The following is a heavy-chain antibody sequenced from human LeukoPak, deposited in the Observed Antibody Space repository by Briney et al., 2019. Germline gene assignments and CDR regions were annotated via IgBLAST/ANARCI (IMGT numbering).Heavy chain of an antibody. D-gene: IGHD5-24*01. CDR1: GYSISSGYY. CDR3: ARAVRDGYNDDYYYGMDV. CDR2: IYHSGST. Sequence: SETLSLTCTVSGYSISSGYYWGWIRQPPGKGLEWIGSIYHSGSTYYNPSLKSRVTISVDTSKNQFSLKLSSVTAADTAVYYCARAVRDGYNDDYYYGMDVWGQGTTVTVSS. J-gene: IGHJ6*02. V-gene: IGHV4-38-2*02.